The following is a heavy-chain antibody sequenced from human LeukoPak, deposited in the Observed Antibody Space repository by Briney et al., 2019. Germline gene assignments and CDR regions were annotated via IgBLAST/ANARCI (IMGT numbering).Heavy chain of an antibody. CDR2: IYYSGTT. J-gene: IGHJ3*02. Sequence: SETLSLTCTVSGDSISSFHWGWIRQPPGKGLEWIGYIYYSGTTNYNPSLKSRVTISVDTPKNQFSLTLSSVTAADTAVYYCAKSNGYGLVDIWGQGTMVTVSS. CDR3: AKSNGYGLVDI. V-gene: IGHV4-59*01. D-gene: IGHD3-10*01. CDR1: GDSISSFH.